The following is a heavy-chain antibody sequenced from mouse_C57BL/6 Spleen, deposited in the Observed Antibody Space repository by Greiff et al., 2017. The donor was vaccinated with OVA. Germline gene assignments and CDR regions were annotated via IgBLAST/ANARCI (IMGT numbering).Heavy chain of an antibody. CDR2: ISYDGSN. V-gene: IGHV3-6*01. J-gene: IGHJ3*01. CDR1: GYSITSGYY. CDR3: ARSDSSGYVGFAY. Sequence: EVKLMESGPGLVKPSQSLSLTCSVTGYSITSGYYWNWIRQFPGNKLEWMGYISYDGSNNYNPSLKNRISITRDTSKSQVFLKLNSVTTEDTATYYGARSDSSGYVGFAYWGQGTLVTVSA. D-gene: IGHD3-2*02.